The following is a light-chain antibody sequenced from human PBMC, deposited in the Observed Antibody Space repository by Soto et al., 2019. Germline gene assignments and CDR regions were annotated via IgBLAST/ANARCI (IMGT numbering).Light chain of an antibody. Sequence: ELIMTQSPGTLSVSPGERVTLSCRARQSISSNLAWYQQKPGQAPRLLIYGASTRATGIPAKFSGSGSGTEFTLTISRLQSEDFAVYYCQQYNDWPRTFGQGTKVEIK. CDR2: GAS. V-gene: IGKV3-15*01. J-gene: IGKJ1*01. CDR1: QSISSN. CDR3: QQYNDWPRT.